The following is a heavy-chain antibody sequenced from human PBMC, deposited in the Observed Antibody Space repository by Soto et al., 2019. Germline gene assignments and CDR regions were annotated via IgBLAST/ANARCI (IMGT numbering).Heavy chain of an antibody. CDR1: GGTFSSYA. D-gene: IGHD3-3*01. Sequence: SLKLSCKSSGGTFSSYAISWVRQAPGQGLEWMGGIIPIFGTANYAQKFQGRVTITADESTSTAYMELSSLRSEDTAVYYCARRSSIGVVIEAPPRQLTYYYYGMDVWGQGTTVTVSS. J-gene: IGHJ6*02. CDR3: ARRSSIGVVIEAPPRQLTYYYYGMDV. CDR2: IIPIFGTA. V-gene: IGHV1-69*13.